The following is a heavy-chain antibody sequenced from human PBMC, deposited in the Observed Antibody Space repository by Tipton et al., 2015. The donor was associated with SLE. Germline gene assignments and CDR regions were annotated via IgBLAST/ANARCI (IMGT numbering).Heavy chain of an antibody. CDR3: ARVRDGSWFYFDY. V-gene: IGHV4-59*01. CDR2: THLSGST. J-gene: IGHJ4*02. D-gene: IGHD6-13*01. CDR1: GGSFSTNL. Sequence: TLSLTCTVSGGSFSTNLWGWIRQPPGKGLEWIGYTHLSGSTNYNPSLKSRVTISLDTSKNQYSLKVTSVNAAGTAVYYCARVRDGSWFYFDYWGQGTLVTVSS.